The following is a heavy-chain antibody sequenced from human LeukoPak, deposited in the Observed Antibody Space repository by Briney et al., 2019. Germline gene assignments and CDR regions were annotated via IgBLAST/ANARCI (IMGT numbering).Heavy chain of an antibody. V-gene: IGHV1-69*13. D-gene: IGHD2-2*01. CDR2: IIPIFGTA. Sequence: GASVKVSCKASGGTFSSYAISWVRQAPGQGLEWMGGIIPIFGTANYAQKFQGRVTITADESTSTAYMELSSLRSEDTAVYYCATTVVVPAAIPPKFDYWGQGTLVTVSS. CDR3: ATTVVVPAAIPPKFDY. J-gene: IGHJ4*02. CDR1: GGTFSSYA.